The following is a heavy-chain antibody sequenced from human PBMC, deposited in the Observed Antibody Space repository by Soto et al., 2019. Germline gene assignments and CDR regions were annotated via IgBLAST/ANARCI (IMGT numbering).Heavy chain of an antibody. CDR2: ISRSRSTI. D-gene: IGHD6-13*01. CDR3: ARDLGSSWYPEYFQH. J-gene: IGHJ1*01. Sequence: GGSLILSCAASGFTFSDYSMNWVRQAPGKGLEWVSYISRSRSTIYYADSVKGRFTISRDNAKNSLYLQMNSLRAEDTAVYYCARDLGSSWYPEYFQHWGQGTLVTVSS. V-gene: IGHV3-48*01. CDR1: GFTFSDYS.